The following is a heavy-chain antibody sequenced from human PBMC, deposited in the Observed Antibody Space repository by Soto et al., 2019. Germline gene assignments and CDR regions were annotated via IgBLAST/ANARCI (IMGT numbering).Heavy chain of an antibody. D-gene: IGHD3-10*01. V-gene: IGHV3-23*01. J-gene: IGHJ4*02. Sequence: EVQLLESGGGLVQPGGSLRLSFAASGFTFTSYAMSWVRQAPGKGLEWVSTISRSGSGTFYADSVKGRFTISRDNSKSTLYLQMNSLRAEDTAVYYCAKDASSDGSGSRPDYWGQGTLVTVSS. CDR3: AKDASSDGSGSRPDY. CDR2: ISRSGSGT. CDR1: GFTFTSYA.